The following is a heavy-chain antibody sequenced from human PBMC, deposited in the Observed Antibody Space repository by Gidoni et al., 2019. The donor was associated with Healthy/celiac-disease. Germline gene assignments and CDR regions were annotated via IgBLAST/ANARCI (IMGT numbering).Heavy chain of an antibody. D-gene: IGHD2-21*01. CDR2: IYYSGST. CDR1: GGSIRSGDYY. J-gene: IGHJ4*02. Sequence: QVQLQESGPGLVKPSQTLSLTCTVSGGSIRSGDYYWSWIRQPPGKGLEWIGYIYYSGSTYYNPSLKSRVTISVDTSKNQFSLKLSSVTAADTAVYYCARVIGGAQYEPYFDYWGQGTLVTVSS. CDR3: ARVIGGAQYEPYFDY. V-gene: IGHV4-30-4*01.